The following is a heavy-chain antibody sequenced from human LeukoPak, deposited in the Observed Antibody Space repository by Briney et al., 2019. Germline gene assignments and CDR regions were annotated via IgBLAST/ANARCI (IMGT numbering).Heavy chain of an antibody. CDR1: GYNFTSYW. V-gene: IGHV5-10-1*01. Sequence: KALLISCQCSGYNFTSYWISSVRPMPGKGVEWMGRIYPSDSYTNYSPSFQGHVTMSPDKPISPPYLQWSSVKASDTAMYYCAGPYYYGSGFYGMDVWGQGTTVTVSS. CDR3: AGPYYYGSGFYGMDV. J-gene: IGHJ6*02. D-gene: IGHD3-10*01. CDR2: IYPSDSYT.